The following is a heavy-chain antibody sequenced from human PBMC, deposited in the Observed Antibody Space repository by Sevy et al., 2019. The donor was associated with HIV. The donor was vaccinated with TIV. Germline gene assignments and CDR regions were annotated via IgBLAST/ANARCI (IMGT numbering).Heavy chain of an antibody. CDR1: GGFISSSIYY. CDR3: ATHYDFWSGYQNNWFDP. CDR2: IYYSGST. V-gene: IGHV4-39*01. D-gene: IGHD3-3*01. J-gene: IGHJ5*02. Sequence: SETLSLTCTVSGGFISSSIYYWAWIRQPPGKGLEWIGSIYYSGSTYYNPSLKSRVAISVDTSKKQFLLKLTSVTAAETAVYYCATHYDFWSGYQNNWFDPWGQGTLVTVSS.